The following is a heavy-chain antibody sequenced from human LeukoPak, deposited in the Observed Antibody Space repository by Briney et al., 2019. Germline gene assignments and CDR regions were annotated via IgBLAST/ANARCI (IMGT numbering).Heavy chain of an antibody. J-gene: IGHJ5*02. CDR2: INPNSGGA. V-gene: IGHV1-2*02. D-gene: IGHD2-15*01. CDR1: GYTFTGYY. Sequence: GASVKVACKASGYTFTGYYMHWVRQAPGQGLEWMGWINPNSGGANYAQKFQGRVTMTRDTSISTAYMELSRLRSDDTAVYYCARDRVVSGGFDPWGQGTLVTVSS. CDR3: ARDRVVSGGFDP.